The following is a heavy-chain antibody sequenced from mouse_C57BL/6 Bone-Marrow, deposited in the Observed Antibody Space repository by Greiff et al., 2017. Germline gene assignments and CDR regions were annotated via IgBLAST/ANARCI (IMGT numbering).Heavy chain of an antibody. D-gene: IGHD3-2*02. CDR3: ARESSGYAMDY. Sequence: QVQLQQPGAELVMPGASVKLSCKASGYTFTSYWMHWVKQRPGQGLEWIGEIDPSDSYTNYNQKFKGKSTLTVDKSSSTAYMQLSSLTSEDSAVYYSARESSGYAMDYWGQGTSVSVSS. V-gene: IGHV1-69*01. J-gene: IGHJ4*01. CDR1: GYTFTSYW. CDR2: IDPSDSYT.